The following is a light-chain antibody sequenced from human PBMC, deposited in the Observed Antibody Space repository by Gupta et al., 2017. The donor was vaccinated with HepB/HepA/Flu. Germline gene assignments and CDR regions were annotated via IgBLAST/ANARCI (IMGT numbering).Light chain of an antibody. CDR3: QQENDWPRT. V-gene: IGKV3-15*01. J-gene: IGKJ1*01. CDR1: QTVGRN. Sequence: ETVMTQFPATLSVSPGESATLSCRASQTVGRNLAWYQHKPGQAPVLLIYGASTRVTGVPDRFSGSGSKTEFTLTISSLQSEDLAIYYCQQENDWPRTFGQGTRVEIE. CDR2: GAS.